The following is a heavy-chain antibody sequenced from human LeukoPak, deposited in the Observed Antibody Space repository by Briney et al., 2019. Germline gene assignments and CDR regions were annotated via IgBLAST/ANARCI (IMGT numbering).Heavy chain of an antibody. D-gene: IGHD6-19*01. J-gene: IGHJ4*02. CDR3: AKGGDSSGWLTIDY. CDR2: ISWDGGST. Sequence: HPGGSLRLSCAASGFTFDDYAMHWARQAPGKGLEWVSLISWDGGSTYYADSVKGRFTISRDNSKNSLYLQMNSLRAEDTALYYCAKGGDSSGWLTIDYWGQGTLVTVSS. CDR1: GFTFDDYA. V-gene: IGHV3-43D*03.